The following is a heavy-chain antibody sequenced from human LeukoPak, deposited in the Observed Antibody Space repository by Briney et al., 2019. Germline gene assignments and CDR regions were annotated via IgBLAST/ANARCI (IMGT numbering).Heavy chain of an antibody. CDR2: ISRDGSDK. V-gene: IGHV3-30-3*01. Sequence: HPGRSLGLSCAASGFTFSSFPMHWVRQAPGKGLEWVTIISRDGSDKRYADSVKGRFTTSRDNSKNTLYLQMNSLRVEDTAVYYCARDQGTIFDVINYSSDYWGQGTLVTVSS. CDR3: ARDQGTIFDVINYSSDY. D-gene: IGHD3-3*01. J-gene: IGHJ4*02. CDR1: GFTFSSFP.